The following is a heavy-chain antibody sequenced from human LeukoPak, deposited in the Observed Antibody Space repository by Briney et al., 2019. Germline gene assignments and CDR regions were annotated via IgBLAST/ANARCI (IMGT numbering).Heavy chain of an antibody. J-gene: IGHJ5*02. Sequence: PGGSLRLSCAASGFIFSDYYMSWIRQAPGKGLEWLSFISSGGSTIYYADSVKGRFTISRDNAQNPLYLQMNSLRAEDTAVYYCARSGAFWSGEDCYSGRTWFDPWGQGTLVTVSS. CDR1: GFIFSDYY. CDR3: ARSGAFWSGEDCYSGRTWFDP. D-gene: IGHD3-3*01. V-gene: IGHV3-11*04. CDR2: ISSGGSTI.